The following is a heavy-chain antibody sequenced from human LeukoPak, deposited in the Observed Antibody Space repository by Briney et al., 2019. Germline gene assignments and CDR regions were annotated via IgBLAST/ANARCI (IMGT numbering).Heavy chain of an antibody. J-gene: IGHJ6*02. CDR2: IYYSGST. CDR1: GGSISSSSYY. CDR3: AREAGSVTTYSHYYYYGMDV. V-gene: IGHV4-39*01. Sequence: TSETLSLTCTVSGGSISSSSYYWGWIRQPPGKGLEWIGSIYYSGSTYYNPSLKSRVTISVDTSKNQFSLKLSSVTAADTAVYYCAREAGSVTTYSHYYYYGMDVWGQGTTVTVSS. D-gene: IGHD4-17*01.